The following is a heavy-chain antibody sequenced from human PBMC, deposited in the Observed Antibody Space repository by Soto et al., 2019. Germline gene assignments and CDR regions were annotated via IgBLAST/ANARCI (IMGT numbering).Heavy chain of an antibody. V-gene: IGHV1-2*02. CDR2: INPNTGGT. Sequence: GASVKVSCKASGYSFTDYHIHWVRQAPGQGLEWMGWINPNTGGTNYAQRFEGRVTMTRDTSISTAYIELSRLTSDDTAIYFCARVRPRREFDPWGQGTLVTVSS. CDR3: ARVRPRREFDP. CDR1: GYSFTDYH. J-gene: IGHJ5*02.